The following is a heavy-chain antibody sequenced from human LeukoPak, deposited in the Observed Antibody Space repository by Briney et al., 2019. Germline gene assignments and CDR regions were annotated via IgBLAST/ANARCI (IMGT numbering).Heavy chain of an antibody. CDR3: ASALGYCSSTSCSDWFDP. CDR1: GVSISSGGYS. CDR2: IYHSGST. Sequence: SETLSLTCAVSGVSISSGGYSWSWIRQPPGKGLEWIGYIYHSGSTYYNPSLKSRVTISVDRSKNQFSLKLSSVTAADTAVYYCASALGYCSSTSCSDWFDPWGQGTLVTVSS. J-gene: IGHJ5*02. V-gene: IGHV4-30-2*01. D-gene: IGHD2-2*01.